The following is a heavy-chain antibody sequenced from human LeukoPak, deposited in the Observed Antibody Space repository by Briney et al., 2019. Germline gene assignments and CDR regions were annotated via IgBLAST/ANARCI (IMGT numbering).Heavy chain of an antibody. D-gene: IGHD6-6*01. CDR2: IDWDDNT. V-gene: IGHV2-70*11. J-gene: IGHJ4*02. Sequence: SGPALVKPTQTLTLTCTFSGFPRSPSGMCVSWIRQPPGKALEWLARIDWDDNTYYSTSLKTRLTISKDTSKNQVVLTMINMDSVETPTYCCARTSDSSSSVFVDYWGQGTLVTVSS. CDR1: GFPRSPSGMC. CDR3: ARTSDSSSSVFVDY.